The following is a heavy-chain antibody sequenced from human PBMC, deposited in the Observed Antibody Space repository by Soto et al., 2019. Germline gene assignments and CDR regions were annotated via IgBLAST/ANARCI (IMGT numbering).Heavy chain of an antibody. CDR3: ARGVVVVAAEPDYYYYMDV. CDR1: GGSISSYY. CDR2: IYYSGST. J-gene: IGHJ6*03. Sequence: SETLSLTCTVSGGSISSYYWSWIRQPPGKGLEWIGYIYYSGSTNYNPSLKSRVTISVDTSKNQFSLKLSSVTAADTAVYYCARGVVVVAAEPDYYYYMDVWGKGTTVTVSS. V-gene: IGHV4-59*01. D-gene: IGHD2-15*01.